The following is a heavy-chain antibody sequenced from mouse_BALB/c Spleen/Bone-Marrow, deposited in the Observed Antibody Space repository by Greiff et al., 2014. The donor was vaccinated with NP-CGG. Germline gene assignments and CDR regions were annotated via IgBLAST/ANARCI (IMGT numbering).Heavy chain of an antibody. CDR1: GYTFSSYW. J-gene: IGHJ3*01. Sequence: QVQLQQSGAELARPGASVKLSCKASGYTFSSYWMQWVKQRPGQGLEWIGSIYPGDGDTRYTQKFKGKAILTADESSSTAYMQLSSLASEDSAVYYCARGAYYRYDGFAYWGQGTLVTVSA. CDR3: ARGAYYRYDGFAY. CDR2: IYPGDGDT. D-gene: IGHD2-14*01. V-gene: IGHV1-87*01.